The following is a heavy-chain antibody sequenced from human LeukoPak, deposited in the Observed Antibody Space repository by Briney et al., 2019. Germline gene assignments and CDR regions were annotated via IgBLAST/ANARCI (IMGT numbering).Heavy chain of an antibody. CDR2: ISYYERNI. D-gene: IGHD3-10*01. V-gene: IGHV3-30-3*01. CDR1: GFTFTTYN. CDR3: ARESTGRSVGDY. J-gene: IGHJ4*02. Sequence: PGGSLRLSCAASGFTFTTYNVHWVPQAPGKGPEWVADISYYERNIFYADSVKRRFTISRDNSKNTLCLQMNSLRAADTALYYSARESTGRSVGDYWGQGTLDTCSS.